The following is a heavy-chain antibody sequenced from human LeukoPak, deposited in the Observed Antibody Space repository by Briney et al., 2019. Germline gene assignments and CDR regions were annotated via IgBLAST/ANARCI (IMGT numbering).Heavy chain of an antibody. D-gene: IGHD3-3*01. CDR1: GGSISSYY. J-gene: IGHJ4*02. CDR2: IYYSGST. CDR3: ARQGSGGAYDFWSGYYRGTFDY. Sequence: PSETLSLTCTVSGGSISSYYWGWIRQPPGKGLEWIGSIYYSGSTYYNPSLKSRVTISVDTSKNQFSLKLSSVTAADTAVYYCARQGSGGAYDFWSGYYRGTFDYWGQGTLVTVSS. V-gene: IGHV4-39*01.